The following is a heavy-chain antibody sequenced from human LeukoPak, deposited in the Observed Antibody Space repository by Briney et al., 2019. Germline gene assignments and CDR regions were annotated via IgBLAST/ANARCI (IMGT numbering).Heavy chain of an antibody. CDR2: ISDDTYTK. D-gene: IGHD4-17*01. J-gene: IGHJ4*02. CDR3: TVATETTFDY. V-gene: IGHV3-30*04. CDR1: AFTFSHLA. Sequence: GGSLRLSCAASAFTFSHLAMYWVRQAPGKGLECVSLISDDTYTKYYADSVKGRFIISRDNSKNMLYLQMNGLGTDDSALYYCTVATETTFDYWGQGSLVTVSS.